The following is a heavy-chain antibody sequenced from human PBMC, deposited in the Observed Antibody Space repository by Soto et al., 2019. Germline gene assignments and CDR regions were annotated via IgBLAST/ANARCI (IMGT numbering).Heavy chain of an antibody. CDR3: ARRLRNWAFDP. CDR2: MNPNSGNT. V-gene: IGHV1-8*01. J-gene: IGHJ5*02. Sequence: QVQLVQSGAEVKKPGASVKVSCKAPGYTFTSYDINWVRQATGQGLEWMGWMNPNSGNTGYAQKPQGRVTMTRTTAISTAYTELSSLRPQDTAVYYCARRLRNWAFDPWGQGPLVTVSS. CDR1: GYTFTSYD. D-gene: IGHD7-27*01.